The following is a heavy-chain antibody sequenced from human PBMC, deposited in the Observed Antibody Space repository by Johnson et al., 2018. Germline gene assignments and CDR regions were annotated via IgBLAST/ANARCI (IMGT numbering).Heavy chain of an antibody. CDR3: ATSNGRRDAI. Sequence: VQLVQSGGGLVQHGGSLRLSCEVAGFTVSGKYVTWVRQAPGKGLGWVAVISSDASTYYADSVKDRFTISRDNCKKSLYLQMNSLRAEATAVYYCATSNGRRDAIWGQGTMVAVSS. V-gene: IGHV3-66*01. J-gene: IGHJ3*02. D-gene: IGHD2-8*01. CDR2: ISSDAST. CDR1: GFTVSGKY.